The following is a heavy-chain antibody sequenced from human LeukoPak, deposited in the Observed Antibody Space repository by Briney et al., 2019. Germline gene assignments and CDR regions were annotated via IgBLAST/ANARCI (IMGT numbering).Heavy chain of an antibody. CDR3: AGGPYYYDSSGYYYDY. CDR2: FDPEDGET. J-gene: IGHJ4*02. D-gene: IGHD3-22*01. V-gene: IGHV1-24*01. Sequence: GASVKVSCKVSGYTLTELSMHWVRQAPGKGLEWMGGFDPEDGETIYAQKFQGRVTMTEDTSTDTAYMELSSLRSEDTAVYYCAGGPYYYDSSGYYYDYWGQGTLVTVSS. CDR1: GYTLTELS.